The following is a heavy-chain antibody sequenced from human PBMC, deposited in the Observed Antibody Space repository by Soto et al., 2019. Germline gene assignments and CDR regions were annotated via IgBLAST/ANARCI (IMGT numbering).Heavy chain of an antibody. CDR2: INTGNGNT. D-gene: IGHD5-12*01. CDR3: ARAISGYVT. J-gene: IGHJ5*02. V-gene: IGHV1-3*04. CDR1: GITFSTYA. Sequence: GASVKVSCKTSGITFSTYAIHWVRQAPGQSLEWMGWINTGNGNTRYSQNFQGRVTLTRDTSASTAYMDLSSLRSGDTSIYYCARAISGYVTWGQGILVTVSS.